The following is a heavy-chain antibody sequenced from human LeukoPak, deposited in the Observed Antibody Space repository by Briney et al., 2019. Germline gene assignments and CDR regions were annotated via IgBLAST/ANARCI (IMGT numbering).Heavy chain of an antibody. Sequence: SETLSLTCAVSGYSISSGYYWGWIWQPPGKGLEWIGSIYHSGSTYYNPSLKSRVTISVDTSKNQFSLKLSSVTAADTAVYYCARHVYSSGWYFGYWGQGTLVTVSS. CDR3: ARHVYSSGWYFGY. D-gene: IGHD6-19*01. J-gene: IGHJ4*02. CDR1: GYSISSGYY. V-gene: IGHV4-38-2*01. CDR2: IYHSGST.